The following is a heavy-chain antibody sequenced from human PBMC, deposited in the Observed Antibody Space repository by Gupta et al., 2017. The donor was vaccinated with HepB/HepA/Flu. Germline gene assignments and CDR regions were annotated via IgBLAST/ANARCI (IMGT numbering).Heavy chain of an antibody. J-gene: IGHJ3*02. CDR1: GFSLSTSGVG. Sequence: QITLKESGPTLVKPTQTLTLTCTFSGFSLSTSGVGVGWIRQPPGKALEWLALIYWDDDKRYSPSLKSRLTITKDTSKNQVVLTMTNMDPVDTATYYCAHREVPTNEQQGPNDAFDIWGQGTMVTVSS. CDR3: AHREVPTNEQQGPNDAFDI. D-gene: IGHD6-13*01. CDR2: IYWDDDK. V-gene: IGHV2-5*02.